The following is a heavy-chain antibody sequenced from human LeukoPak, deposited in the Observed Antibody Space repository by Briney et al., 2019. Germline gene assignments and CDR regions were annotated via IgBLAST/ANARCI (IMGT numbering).Heavy chain of an antibody. V-gene: IGHV4-59*01. CDR3: ARSRSSSWFSFDY. J-gene: IGHJ4*02. CDR2: IYYSGST. Sequence: PSETLSLTCTVSGASLSSYYWSWIRQPPGKGLEWIGHIYYSGSTNYNPSLKSRVTTSVDTSKNQFSMKLNSVTAADTAVYYCARSRSSSWFSFDYWGQGTLVTVSS. D-gene: IGHD6-13*01. CDR1: GASLSSYY.